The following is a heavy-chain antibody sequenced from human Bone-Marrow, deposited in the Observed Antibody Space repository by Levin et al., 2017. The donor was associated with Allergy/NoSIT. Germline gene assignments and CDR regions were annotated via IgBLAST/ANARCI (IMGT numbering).Heavy chain of an antibody. V-gene: IGHV3-23*01. J-gene: IGHJ4*02. CDR1: GFTFDTYA. D-gene: IGHD3-3*01. CDR2: IDGSGGST. Sequence: GESLKISCAASGFTFDTYALNWVRQAPGKGLEWVSIIDGSGGSTHYADSVKGRFTLSRDNSKNTVYLQMSSLRVEDTAVYYCAKSPGRHDFWSGYYPPATVVDCWGQGTLVTVS. CDR3: AKSPGRHDFWSGYYPPATVVDC.